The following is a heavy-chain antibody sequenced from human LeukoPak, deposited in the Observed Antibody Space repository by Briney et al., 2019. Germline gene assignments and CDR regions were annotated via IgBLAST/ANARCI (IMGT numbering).Heavy chain of an antibody. CDR3: ARERYSSSWETRYNWFDP. CDR1: GGTFSSYA. CDR2: IIPIFGIA. J-gene: IGHJ5*02. V-gene: IGHV1-69*04. Sequence: ASVKVSCEASGGTFSSYAISWVRQAPGQGLEWMGRIIPIFGIANYAQKFQGRVTITADKSTSTAYMELSSLRSEDTAVYYCARERYSSSWETRYNWFDPWGQGTLVTVSS. D-gene: IGHD6-13*01.